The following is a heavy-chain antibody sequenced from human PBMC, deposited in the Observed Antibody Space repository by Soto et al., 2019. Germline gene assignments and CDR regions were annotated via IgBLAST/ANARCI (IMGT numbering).Heavy chain of an antibody. J-gene: IGHJ6*02. CDR3: ARGKWGSGWTLGNYFYCLDV. CDR1: GGSISSGGYC. V-gene: IGHV4-30-4*01. Sequence: PSETLSLTCTVSGGSISSGGYCWSWIRQPPGKGLEWIGYIYYSGSTYYNPSLKSRVTISVDTSKNQFSLKLSSVTAADTAVYYCARGKWGSGWTLGNYFYCLDVWGQGTAVTVSS. D-gene: IGHD6-19*01. CDR2: IYYSGST.